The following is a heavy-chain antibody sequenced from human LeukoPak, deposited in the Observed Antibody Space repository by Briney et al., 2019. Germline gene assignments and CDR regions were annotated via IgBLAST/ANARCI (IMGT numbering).Heavy chain of an antibody. Sequence: GGSLRLSCVASGFTFSTYGMSWIRQAPGKAPEWVSAISGSWGDGSYYADSVRGRFTISRDNSENTLFQQMNSLRAEDTAVYYCAKEDSGASPDYWGQGTLVTVSS. J-gene: IGHJ4*02. V-gene: IGHV3-23*01. D-gene: IGHD2-15*01. CDR2: ISGSWGDGS. CDR1: GFTFSTYG. CDR3: AKEDSGASPDY.